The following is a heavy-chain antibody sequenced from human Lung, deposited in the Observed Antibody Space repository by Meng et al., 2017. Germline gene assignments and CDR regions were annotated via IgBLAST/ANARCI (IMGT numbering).Heavy chain of an antibody. J-gene: IGHJ4*02. D-gene: IGHD2-2*01. CDR1: GYSFTNYG. V-gene: IGHV1-18*01. CDR2: TSTYNSNR. CDR3: ARGRHCSSTTCYLSDS. Sequence: QGQLGQAGPEVGKPGESVKGACQAWGYSFTNYGINWVRQAPGTGLEWMGWTSTYNSNRNYAQSLQGRVTMTTDTSTTTAYMELRSLTFDDTAVYYCARGRHCSSTTCYLSDSWGQGTLVTVSS.